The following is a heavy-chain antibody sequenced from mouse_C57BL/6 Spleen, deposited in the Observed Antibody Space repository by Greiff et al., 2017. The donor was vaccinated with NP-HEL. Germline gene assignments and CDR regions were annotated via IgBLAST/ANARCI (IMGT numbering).Heavy chain of an antibody. CDR1: GYTFTSYW. J-gene: IGHJ2*01. Sequence: VQLQQPGAELVMPGASVKLSCKASGYTFTSYWMHWVKQRPGQGLEWIGEIDPSDSYTNYNQKFKGKSTLTVDKSSSTAYMQLSSLTSEDSAVYYCARPYGSSRWDFDYWGQGTTLTVSS. V-gene: IGHV1-69*01. D-gene: IGHD1-1*01. CDR3: ARPYGSSRWDFDY. CDR2: IDPSDSYT.